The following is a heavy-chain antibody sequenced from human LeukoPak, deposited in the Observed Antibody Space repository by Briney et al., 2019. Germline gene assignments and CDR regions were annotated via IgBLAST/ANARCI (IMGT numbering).Heavy chain of an antibody. CDR3: ARDGGIHVDAFDI. CDR1: GYTFTSYG. J-gene: IGHJ3*02. V-gene: IGHV1-18*01. Sequence: GESLKISCKGSGYTFTSYGISWVRQAPGQGLEWMGWISAYNGNTNYAQKLQGRVTMTTDTSTSTAHMELRSLRSDDTAVYYCARDGGIHVDAFDIWGQGTMVTVSS. D-gene: IGHD3-16*01. CDR2: ISAYNGNT.